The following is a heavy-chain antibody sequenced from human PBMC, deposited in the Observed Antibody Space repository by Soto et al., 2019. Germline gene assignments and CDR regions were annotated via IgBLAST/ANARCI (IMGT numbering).Heavy chain of an antibody. CDR1: GFTFSSYV. CDR3: ARLWSEREPNFDY. Sequence: EVQLLESGGGLVQPGGSLRLSCAASGFTFSSYVMSWVRQASGKGLEWVGRIRSKANSYATVYAASVKGRFTISRDDSKNTAYLQMNSLKTEDTAVYYCARLWSEREPNFDYWGQGTLVSVSS. D-gene: IGHD1-26*01. V-gene: IGHV3-73*01. J-gene: IGHJ4*02. CDR2: IRSKANSYAT.